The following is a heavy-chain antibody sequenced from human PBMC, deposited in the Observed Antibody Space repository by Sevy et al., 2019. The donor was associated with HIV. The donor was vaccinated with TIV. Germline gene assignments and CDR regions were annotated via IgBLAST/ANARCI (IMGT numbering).Heavy chain of an antibody. Sequence: GESLKISCKGSGYSFTNYWIGWVRQMTGKGLEWMGIIYPGDSDTGYSPSFQGQVTISAVKSISTAYLQWSSLKASDTAMYYCARLEDRGYVAYWGQGTLVTVSS. D-gene: IGHD5-12*01. CDR1: GYSFTNYW. J-gene: IGHJ4*02. CDR2: IYPGDSDT. CDR3: ARLEDRGYVAY. V-gene: IGHV5-51*01.